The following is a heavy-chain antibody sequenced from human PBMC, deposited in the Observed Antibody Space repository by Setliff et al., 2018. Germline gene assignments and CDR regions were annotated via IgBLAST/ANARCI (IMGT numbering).Heavy chain of an antibody. Sequence: SETLSLTCTVPGGSISSGNYYWSWIRQPAGKGLEWIGHIYTSGSTNYNPSLKSRVTISVDTSKNQFSLKLSSVTAADTAVYYCARESDDFWSGYYFDSWGQGTLVTVSS. J-gene: IGHJ4*02. CDR2: IYTSGST. CDR1: GGSISSGNYY. CDR3: ARESDDFWSGYYFDS. V-gene: IGHV4-61*09. D-gene: IGHD3-3*01.